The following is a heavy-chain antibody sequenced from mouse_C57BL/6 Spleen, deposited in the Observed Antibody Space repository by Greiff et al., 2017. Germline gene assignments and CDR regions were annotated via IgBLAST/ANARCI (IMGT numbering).Heavy chain of an antibody. CDR1: GFTFSNYW. CDR3: TKGYYSNYGGVDY. Sequence: EVKVEESGGGLVQPGGSMKLSCVASGFTFSNYWMNWVRQSPEKGLEWVAQIRLKSDNYATHYAESVKGRFTISRDDSKSSVYLQMNNLRAEDTGIYYCTKGYYSNYGGVDYWGQGTAVTVSS. D-gene: IGHD2-5*01. J-gene: IGHJ4*01. V-gene: IGHV6-3*01. CDR2: IRLKSDNYAT.